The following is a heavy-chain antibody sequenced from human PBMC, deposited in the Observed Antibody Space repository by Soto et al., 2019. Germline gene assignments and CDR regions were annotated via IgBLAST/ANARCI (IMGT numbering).Heavy chain of an antibody. V-gene: IGHV1-8*01. Sequence: ASVKVSCKASGYTFTSYDINWVRQATGQGLEWMGWMNPNSGNTGYAQKFQGRVTMTRNTSISTAYMELSSLRSEDTAVYYCARVLWWSTGDAFDIWGQGTMVTVSS. D-gene: IGHD2-21*01. CDR2: MNPNSGNT. CDR3: ARVLWWSTGDAFDI. J-gene: IGHJ3*02. CDR1: GYTFTSYD.